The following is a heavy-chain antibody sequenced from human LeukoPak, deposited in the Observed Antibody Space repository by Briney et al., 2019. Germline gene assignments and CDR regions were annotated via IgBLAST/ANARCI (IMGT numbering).Heavy chain of an antibody. Sequence: SQTLSLTCAISGDSVSSNSAVWNWIRQSPSRGLEWLGRTYYRSKWFNDYAVSVKSRIIIGPDTSKNQFSLQLNSVTPEDTAVYYCARALGKNWFDLWGQGTLVTVSS. CDR1: GDSVSSNSAV. J-gene: IGHJ5*02. D-gene: IGHD3-16*01. V-gene: IGHV6-1*01. CDR2: TYYRSKWFN. CDR3: ARALGKNWFDL.